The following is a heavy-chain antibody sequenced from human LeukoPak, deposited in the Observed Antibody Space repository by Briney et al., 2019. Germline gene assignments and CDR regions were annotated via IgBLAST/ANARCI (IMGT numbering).Heavy chain of an antibody. CDR1: VYSFTSYW. Sequence: GESLKISCKGSVYSFTSYWIGWVRQVPGKGLEWMWIIYPGDSDTRYSPSFQGQVTISADKSISTAYLQWSSLKASDTAMYYCARHRLYCSGGSCYPGAFDYWGQGTLVTVSS. J-gene: IGHJ4*02. D-gene: IGHD2-15*01. CDR2: IYPGDSDT. CDR3: ARHRLYCSGGSCYPGAFDY. V-gene: IGHV5-51*01.